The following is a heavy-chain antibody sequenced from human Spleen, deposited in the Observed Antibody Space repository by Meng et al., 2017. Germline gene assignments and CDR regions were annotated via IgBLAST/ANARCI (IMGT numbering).Heavy chain of an antibody. CDR1: GFTFSSYW. J-gene: IGHJ4*02. Sequence: GESLKISCAASGFTFSSYWMSWVRQAPGKGLEWVANIKQDGSEKHYVDSVKGRFTISRDNAKNTLYLQMNSLRGEDTAVYYCARDVAGRGGYWGQGTLVTVSS. D-gene: IGHD2-15*01. CDR3: ARDVAGRGGY. CDR2: IKQDGSEK. V-gene: IGHV3-7*01.